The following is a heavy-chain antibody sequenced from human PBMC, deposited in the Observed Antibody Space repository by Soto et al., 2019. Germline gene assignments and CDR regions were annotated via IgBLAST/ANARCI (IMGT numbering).Heavy chain of an antibody. CDR1: GGSISSYY. J-gene: IGHJ4*02. V-gene: IGHV4-59*01. CDR3: ARDPENYFDY. Sequence: SETLSLTCTVSGGSISSYYWSWIRQPPGKGLEWIGYIYYIGSTNYNPSLKSRVTISVDTSKNQLSLKLSSVTAADTAVYYCARDPENYFDYWGQGTLVTVSS. CDR2: IYYIGST.